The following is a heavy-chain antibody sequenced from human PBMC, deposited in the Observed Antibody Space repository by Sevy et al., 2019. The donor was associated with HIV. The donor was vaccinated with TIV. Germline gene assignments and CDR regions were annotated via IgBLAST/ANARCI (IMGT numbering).Heavy chain of an antibody. CDR3: AKGGGGHYDPDEIGYYFYYYNMDV. Sequence: GRSLRLSCAVSGFSFDSYGMTWVRQAPGKGLEWVSGISGSGTRTYYADSVKGRFIISRDNSKNTLYLQMNSLRSEDKVIYYCAKGGGGHYDPDEIGYYFYYYNMDVWGKGTTVTVSS. J-gene: IGHJ6*03. CDR2: ISGSGTRT. CDR1: GFSFDSYG. D-gene: IGHD3-22*01. V-gene: IGHV3-23*01.